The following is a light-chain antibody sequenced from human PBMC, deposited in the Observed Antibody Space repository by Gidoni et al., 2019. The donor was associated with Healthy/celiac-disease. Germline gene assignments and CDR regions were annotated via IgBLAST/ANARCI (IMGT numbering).Light chain of an antibody. Sequence: DIQMTPPPSSLSASVGDRATITCRASQSLSSYLNWYQQKPGKAPKLLIYAASSLQSGVPSRFSGSGSGTDFTLTISSLQPEDFATYYCQPSYSTPPTFGPGIKVDIE. CDR3: QPSYSTPPT. CDR1: QSLSSY. J-gene: IGKJ3*01. V-gene: IGKV1-39*01. CDR2: AAS.